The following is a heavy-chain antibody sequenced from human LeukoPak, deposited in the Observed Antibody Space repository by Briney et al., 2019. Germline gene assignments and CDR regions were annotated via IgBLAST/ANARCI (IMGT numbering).Heavy chain of an antibody. V-gene: IGHV4-34*01. Sequence: SETLSLTCAVYGWSFNDYYWKWIRQPPGKGLEWVGEINARGDTNNNPSLKSRVTISVDTSKKQFSLRLTSMIAADTALYYCARGQVPAARGYNWFDPWGQGTLTTVSS. CDR2: INARGDT. CDR1: GWSFNDYY. CDR3: ARGQVPAARGYNWFDP. J-gene: IGHJ5*02. D-gene: IGHD2-2*01.